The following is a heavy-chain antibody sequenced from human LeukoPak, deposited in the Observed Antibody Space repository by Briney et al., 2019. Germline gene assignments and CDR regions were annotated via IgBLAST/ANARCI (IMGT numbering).Heavy chain of an antibody. D-gene: IGHD2-15*01. J-gene: IGHJ6*02. Sequence: GGSLRLSCAASGFTFSNYGMHWVRQAPGKGLEWVAVIWYDGSNKYYADSVKGRFTISRDNSRTTLYLQMNSLRAEDTAVYYCARVGYCSGGSCYPDYYYFYGMDVWGQGTTVTVSS. CDR2: IWYDGSNK. CDR3: ARVGYCSGGSCYPDYYYFYGMDV. CDR1: GFTFSNYG. V-gene: IGHV3-33*01.